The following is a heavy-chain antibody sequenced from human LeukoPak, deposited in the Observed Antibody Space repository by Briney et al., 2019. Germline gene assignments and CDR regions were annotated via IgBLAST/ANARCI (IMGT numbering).Heavy chain of an antibody. CDR2: INPNSGGT. V-gene: IGHV1-2*06. Sequence: ASVKVSCKASGYTFTGYYMHWVRQAPGQGLEWMGRINPNSGGTNYAQKFQGRVTMTRDTSISTAYMELSRLRSDDTAVYYCTRDRGYDYFFHYWGQGTLVTVSS. CDR1: GYTFTGYY. J-gene: IGHJ4*02. D-gene: IGHD5-12*01. CDR3: TRDRGYDYFFHY.